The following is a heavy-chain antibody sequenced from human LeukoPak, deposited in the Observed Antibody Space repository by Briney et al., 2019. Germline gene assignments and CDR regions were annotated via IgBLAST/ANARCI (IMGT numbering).Heavy chain of an antibody. V-gene: IGHV1-8*01. D-gene: IGHD6-6*01. CDR2: MNPNSGNT. CDR1: GYTFTSYD. CDR3: ATQARYGRSSDYSYYMDV. Sequence: ASVKVSCKASGYTFTSYDINWVRQATGQGLEWMGWMNPNSGNTGYAQKFQGRVTMTRNTSISTAYMELSSLRSEDTAVHYCATQARYGRSSDYSYYMDVWGKGTTVTVSS. J-gene: IGHJ6*03.